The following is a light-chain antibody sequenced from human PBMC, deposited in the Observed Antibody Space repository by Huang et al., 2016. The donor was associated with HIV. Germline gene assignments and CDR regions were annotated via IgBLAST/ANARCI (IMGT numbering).Light chain of an antibody. CDR1: QSLLHSSGYNS. Sequence: DIVMTQSPLSLSVTPGEPASISCRSSQSLLHSSGYNSLEWYLQKPGQSPQLLIYVVSNRASGVPDRFGGSGSGTDFILKISRVEAEDVGVYYCMQALQTSYTFGQGTKLEIK. J-gene: IGKJ2*01. V-gene: IGKV2-28*01. CDR3: MQALQTSYT. CDR2: VVS.